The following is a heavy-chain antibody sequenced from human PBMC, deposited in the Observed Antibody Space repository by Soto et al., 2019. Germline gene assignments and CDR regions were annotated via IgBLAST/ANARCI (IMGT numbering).Heavy chain of an antibody. V-gene: IGHV4-30-4*01. CDR3: ARVGAAAGTVLDY. CDR2: IYYSGST. D-gene: IGHD6-13*01. CDR1: GGSISSGDYY. Sequence: SETLSLTCTVSGGSISSGDYYWSWIRQPPGKGLEWIGYIYYSGSTYYNPSLKSRVTISVDTSKNQFSLKLSSVTAADTAVYYCARVGAAAGTVLDYWGQGTLVTVS. J-gene: IGHJ4*02.